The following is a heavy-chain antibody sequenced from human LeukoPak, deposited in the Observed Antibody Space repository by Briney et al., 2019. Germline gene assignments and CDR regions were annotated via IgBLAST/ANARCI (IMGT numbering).Heavy chain of an antibody. CDR2: ISAYNGNT. J-gene: IGHJ4*02. D-gene: IGHD3-22*01. CDR3: ARDRSWPYDSKPRAGDY. Sequence: ASVKVSCKASGYTFTNYYINWVRQAPGQGLEWMGWISAYNGNTNYAQKLQGRVTMTTDTSTSTAYMELRSLRSDDTAVYYCARDRSWPYDSKPRAGDYWGQGTLVTVSS. CDR1: GYTFTNYY. V-gene: IGHV1-18*01.